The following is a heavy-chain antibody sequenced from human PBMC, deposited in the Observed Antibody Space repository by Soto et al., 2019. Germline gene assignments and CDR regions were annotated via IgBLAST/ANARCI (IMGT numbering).Heavy chain of an antibody. D-gene: IGHD3-3*01. Sequence: SETLSLTCTVSGGSISSSSYYWGWIRQPPGKGLEWIGSIYYSGSTYYNPSLKSRVTISVDTSKNQFSLKLSSVTAADTAVYYCRYYDFWSGSHYHYYYMDGWGKGTTVTVYS. CDR3: RYYDFWSGSHYHYYYMDG. V-gene: IGHV4-39*01. J-gene: IGHJ6*03. CDR2: IYYSGST. CDR1: GGSISSSSYY.